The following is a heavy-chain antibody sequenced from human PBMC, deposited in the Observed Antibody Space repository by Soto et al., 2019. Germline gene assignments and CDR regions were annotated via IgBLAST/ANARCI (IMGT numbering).Heavy chain of an antibody. J-gene: IGHJ6*02. CDR2: INAGNGNT. CDR3: ARDRGYCSGGSCYSDPSVDYYGMDV. V-gene: IGHV1-3*01. D-gene: IGHD2-15*01. Sequence: GASVKVSCKASGYTLTSYAMHWVRQAPGQRLEWMGWINAGNGNTKYSQKFQGRVTITRDTSASTAYMELSSLRSEDTAVYYCARDRGYCSGGSCYSDPSVDYYGMDVWGQGTTVTVSS. CDR1: GYTLTSYA.